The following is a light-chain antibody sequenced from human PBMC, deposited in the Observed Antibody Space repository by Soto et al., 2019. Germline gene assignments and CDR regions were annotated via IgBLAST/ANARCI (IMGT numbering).Light chain of an antibody. CDR3: QQYNNWPRAT. Sequence: EIVMTQSPATLSVSPGERATLSCRASQSISSNLAWYQQKPGQAPRLLMFRTSSGATGFPARFSGSGSGTEFNLTISSLQSEDFGVYHCQQYNNWPRATFGGGTKVDIK. CDR2: RTS. J-gene: IGKJ4*01. V-gene: IGKV3-15*01. CDR1: QSISSN.